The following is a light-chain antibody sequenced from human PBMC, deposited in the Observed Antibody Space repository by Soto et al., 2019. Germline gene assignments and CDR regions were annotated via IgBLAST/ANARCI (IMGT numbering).Light chain of an antibody. CDR1: QSVNIY. V-gene: IGKV3-11*01. CDR3: QQRSNWRVT. Sequence: EIVLTQSPATLSLSPGERATLSCRASQSVNIYLAWYQQKPGQAPRLLIYDASNRATGIPARFSGSGSGTDLTLAISRLEPEDIAVYYGQQRSNWRVTFGGGTKVDIK. CDR2: DAS. J-gene: IGKJ4*01.